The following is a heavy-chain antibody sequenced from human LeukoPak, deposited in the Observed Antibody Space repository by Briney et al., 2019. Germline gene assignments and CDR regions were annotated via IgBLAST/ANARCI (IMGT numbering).Heavy chain of an antibody. D-gene: IGHD3-22*01. CDR1: GFTFTSYW. V-gene: IGHV3-7*03. CDR3: AREAGVDYDSRKGFDY. J-gene: IGHJ4*02. Sequence: GGSLRLSCAASGFTFTSYWMSWVRQAPGKGLEWVASIKQDGSEKYYVDSVKGRFTISRDNAKNSLNLQMNSLRAEDMAVYYCAREAGVDYDSRKGFDYWGQGTLVTVSS. CDR2: IKQDGSEK.